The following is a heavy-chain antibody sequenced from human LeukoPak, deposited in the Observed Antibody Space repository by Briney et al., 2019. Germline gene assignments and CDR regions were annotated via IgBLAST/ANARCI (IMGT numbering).Heavy chain of an antibody. D-gene: IGHD4-23*01. CDR1: GYYFTSYH. Sequence: GASVKVSCKAYGYYFTSYHLNCLRPATGQVLECVGWMSPNSGNTGYVQKFQGRVTMTRIPSISTVYMELSSLRSEDTAVYYCARASGNGDFDYWVQGTLVTVSS. V-gene: IGHV1-8*01. J-gene: IGHJ4*02. CDR2: MSPNSGNT. CDR3: ARASGNGDFDY.